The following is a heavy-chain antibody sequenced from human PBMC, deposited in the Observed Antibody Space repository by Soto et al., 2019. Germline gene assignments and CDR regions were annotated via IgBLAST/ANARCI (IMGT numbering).Heavy chain of an antibody. CDR1: GYTFTSYG. V-gene: IGHV1-18*01. Sequence: QVQLVQSGAEVKKPGASVKVSCKASGYTFTSYGISWVRQAPGQGLEWMGWISAYNGNTNYAQKLQGRVTMTTDTSTSTAYMELRSLRSDDTAVYYCARYSAAAGTWTRSTLRYYYGMDVWGQGTTVTVSS. D-gene: IGHD6-13*01. CDR3: ARYSAAAGTWTRSTLRYYYGMDV. J-gene: IGHJ6*02. CDR2: ISAYNGNT.